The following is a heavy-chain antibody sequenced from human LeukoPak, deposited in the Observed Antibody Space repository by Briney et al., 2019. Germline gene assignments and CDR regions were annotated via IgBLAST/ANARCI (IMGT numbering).Heavy chain of an antibody. V-gene: IGHV4-34*01. Sequence: SETLSLTCAVYGGSFSGYYWSWIRQPPGKGLEWIGEISHSGSTNYNPSLKSRVTISVDTSKNQFSLKLSSVTAADTAVYYCARGRAGDVWGKGTTVTVSS. CDR2: ISHSGST. J-gene: IGHJ6*04. CDR1: GGSFSGYY. CDR3: ARGRAGDV.